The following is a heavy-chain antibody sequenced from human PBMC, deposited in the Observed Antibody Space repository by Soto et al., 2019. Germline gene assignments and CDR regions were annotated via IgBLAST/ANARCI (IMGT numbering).Heavy chain of an antibody. CDR2: INHSGTT. V-gene: IGHV4-34*01. J-gene: IGHJ2*01. CDR1: GTSFSGYY. CDR3: ARPQGYYDSRGFHHPQGFFDL. Sequence: PSETLSLTCAVYGTSFSGYYWNWIRQPPGKGLEWIGEINHSGTTYYNPPFKTRVTISIDTSKNQFSLKLTSVTAADTAVYYCARPQGYYDSRGFHHPQGFFDLWGRGTVVTVSS. D-gene: IGHD3-22*01.